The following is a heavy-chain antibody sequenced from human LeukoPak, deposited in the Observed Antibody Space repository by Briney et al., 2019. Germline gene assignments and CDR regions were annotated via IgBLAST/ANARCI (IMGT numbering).Heavy chain of an antibody. D-gene: IGHD3-22*01. V-gene: IGHV4-39*01. CDR1: GESISNTDSV. CDR2: IYHSGTT. CDR3: AKLSDSGGLGFYYYMDV. Sequence: SETLSLSCTVSGESISNTDSVWGWIRQPPGQGLEWVGSIYHSGTTHYNPSLTSRVTMSVDTSKNQFSLKLSSVTAADTVVYYCAKLSDSGGLGFYYYMDVCGIGTTVTVSS. J-gene: IGHJ6*03.